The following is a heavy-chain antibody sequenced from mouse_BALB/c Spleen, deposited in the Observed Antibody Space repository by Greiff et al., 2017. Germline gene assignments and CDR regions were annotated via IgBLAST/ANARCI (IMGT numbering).Heavy chain of an antibody. J-gene: IGHJ2*01. CDR2: INPSNGRT. CDR1: GYTFTSYW. D-gene: IGHD2-4*01. V-gene: IGHV1S81*02. Sequence: QVQLQQPGAELVKPGASVKLSCKASGYTFTSYWMHWVKQRPGQGLEWIGEINPSNGRTNYNEKFKSKATLTVDKSSSTAYMQLSSLTSEDSAVYYCARGTITTTGDYFDDWGQGTTLTVSA. CDR3: ARGTITTTGDYFDD.